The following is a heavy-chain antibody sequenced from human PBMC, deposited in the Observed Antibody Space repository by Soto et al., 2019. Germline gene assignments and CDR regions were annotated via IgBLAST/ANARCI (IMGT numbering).Heavy chain of an antibody. Sequence: PSQTLSLTCAITGDSVSSNSAGWSWVRQSPSRGLEWLGRTFYRSKWYYEYAVSVRGRITINPDASKNQYSLQLNSVTPEDTAVYFCARGEQYSGRIFDYWGQGTLVTVSS. V-gene: IGHV6-1*01. CDR2: TFYRSKWYY. CDR3: ARGEQYSGRIFDY. CDR1: GDSVSSNSAG. J-gene: IGHJ4*01. D-gene: IGHD1-26*01.